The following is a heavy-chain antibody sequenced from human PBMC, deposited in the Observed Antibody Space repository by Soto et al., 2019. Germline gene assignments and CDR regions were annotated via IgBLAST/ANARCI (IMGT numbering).Heavy chain of an antibody. J-gene: IGHJ5*01. Sequence: PSQTLSLTCAISGDSVSSSSVTWNWIRQSPSRGLEWLGRTYYRSKWYNDYAESVKSRITINPDTSKNQFSLHLNSLTPEDTAVYYCVRLIGNSWLDFWGQGTLVTV. CDR2: TYYRSKWYN. D-gene: IGHD1-26*01. CDR3: VRLIGNSWLDF. CDR1: GDSVSSSSVT. V-gene: IGHV6-1*01.